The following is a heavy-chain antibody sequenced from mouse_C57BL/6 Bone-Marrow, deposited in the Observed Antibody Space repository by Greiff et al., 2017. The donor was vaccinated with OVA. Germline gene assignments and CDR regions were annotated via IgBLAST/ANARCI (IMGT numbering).Heavy chain of an antibody. V-gene: IGHV14-3*01. CDR2: IDPANGNT. D-gene: IGHD1-1*01. CDR3: AHYGSPFAY. J-gene: IGHJ3*01. Sequence: VQLQQSVAELVRPGASVTLSCTASGFHFKNTYMPWVKQRPEQGLAWIGRIDPANGNTKYAPKFQGKATITADTSSNTAYLQLSSRTSEDTAIYYCAHYGSPFAYWGQGTLVTVSA. CDR1: GFHFKNTY.